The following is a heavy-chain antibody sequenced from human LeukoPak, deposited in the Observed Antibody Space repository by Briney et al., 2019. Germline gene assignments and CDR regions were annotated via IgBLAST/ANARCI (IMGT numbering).Heavy chain of an antibody. D-gene: IGHD6-13*01. CDR2: IYYSGST. Sequence: SETLSLTCTVSGGSISSYYWSWVRQPPGKGLEWIGYIYYSGSTNYNPSLKSRVTISVDTSKNQFSLNLNSVTAADTAVYYCARIGQMAYTTSWNFDNRGQGTLVTVSS. J-gene: IGHJ4*02. V-gene: IGHV4-59*01. CDR3: ARIGQMAYTTSWNFDN. CDR1: GGSISSYY.